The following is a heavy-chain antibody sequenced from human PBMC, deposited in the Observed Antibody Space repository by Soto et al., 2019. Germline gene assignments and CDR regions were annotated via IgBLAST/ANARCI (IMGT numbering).Heavy chain of an antibody. CDR2: IFSNDEK. Sequence: SGPTLVNPTETLTLTCTVSGFSLSNARMGVSWIRQPPGKALEWLAHIFSNDEKSYSTSLKSRLTISKDTSKSQVVLTMTNMDPVDTATYYCARSGHDFWSGYYAYNWFDPWGQGTLVTVSS. CDR1: GFSLSNARMG. CDR3: ARSGHDFWSGYYAYNWFDP. J-gene: IGHJ5*02. V-gene: IGHV2-26*01. D-gene: IGHD3-3*01.